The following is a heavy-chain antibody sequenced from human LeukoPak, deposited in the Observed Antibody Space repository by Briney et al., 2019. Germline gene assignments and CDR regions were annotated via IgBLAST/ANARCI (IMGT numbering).Heavy chain of an antibody. CDR1: GGSISSGDYY. Sequence: SQTLSLTCTVSGGSISSGDYYWSWIRQPPGKGLEWIGYIYYSGSTYYNPSLKSRVTISVDTSKNQFSLKLSSVTAADTAVYYCARVLDDYGDYRYGMDVWGQGTTVTVSS. V-gene: IGHV4-30-4*01. CDR3: ARVLDDYGDYRYGMDV. CDR2: IYYSGST. J-gene: IGHJ6*02. D-gene: IGHD4-17*01.